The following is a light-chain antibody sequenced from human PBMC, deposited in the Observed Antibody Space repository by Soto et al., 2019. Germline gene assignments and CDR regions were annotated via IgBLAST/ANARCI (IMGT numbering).Light chain of an antibody. J-gene: IGLJ2*01. CDR3: CSYTDIALDVV. CDR2: DVT. V-gene: IGLV2-14*01. Sequence: QSVLTQPASVSGSPGQSITISCTGTSSDIGDYDYVSWYQHLPGKAPKLLIFDVTHRPSGVSDRFSGSKSGNTASPTISGVRPEDEADYYCCSYTDIALDVVFGGGTKVTVL. CDR1: SSDIGDYDY.